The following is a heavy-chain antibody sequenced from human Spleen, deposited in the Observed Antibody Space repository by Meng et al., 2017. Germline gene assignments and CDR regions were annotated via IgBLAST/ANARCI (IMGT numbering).Heavy chain of an antibody. CDR1: GGSFGPYY. CDR3: ARGPTTMAHDFDY. J-gene: IGHJ4*02. D-gene: IGHD4-11*01. V-gene: IGHV4-34*01. Sequence: GSLRLSCAVYGGSFGPYYWSWIRQPPGKGLEWIGESNHSGSTNYSPSLKSRVTISVDTSQNNLSLKLSSVTAADSAVYYCARGPTTMAHDFDYWGQGTLVTVSS. CDR2: SNHSGST.